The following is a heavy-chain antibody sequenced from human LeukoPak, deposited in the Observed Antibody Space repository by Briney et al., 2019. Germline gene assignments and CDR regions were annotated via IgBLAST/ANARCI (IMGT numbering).Heavy chain of an antibody. D-gene: IGHD4/OR15-4a*01. CDR1: GFMFSSNW. CDR2: IKEDGTET. CDR3: AKKAQYDGHYPLDY. Sequence: GGSLRLSCAASGFMFSSNWMSWVRLAPGKGLEWVANIKEDGTETYYVDSVKGRFTISRDNAKNSLYLQMNSLRVEDTAVYYCAKKAQYDGHYPLDYWGQGTLVTVSA. V-gene: IGHV3-7*03. J-gene: IGHJ4*02.